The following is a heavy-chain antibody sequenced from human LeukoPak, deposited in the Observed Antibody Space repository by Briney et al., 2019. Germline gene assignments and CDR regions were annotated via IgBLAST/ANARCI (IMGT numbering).Heavy chain of an antibody. J-gene: IGHJ4*02. CDR3: ARDPHHYDSSGYFDY. D-gene: IGHD3-22*01. CDR2: ISSSSSYI. Sequence: GGSLRLSCAASGITFSSYSMNWVRQAPGKGLEWVSSISSSSSYIYYADSVKGRFTISRDNAKNSLYLQMNSLRAEDTAVYYCARDPHHYDSSGYFDYWGQGTLVTVSS. CDR1: GITFSSYS. V-gene: IGHV3-21*01.